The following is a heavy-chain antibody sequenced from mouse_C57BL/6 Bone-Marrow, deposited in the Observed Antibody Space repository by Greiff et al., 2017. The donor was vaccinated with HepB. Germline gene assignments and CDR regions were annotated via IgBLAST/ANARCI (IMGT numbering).Heavy chain of an antibody. J-gene: IGHJ4*01. CDR1: GFTLSSFG. D-gene: IGHD2-10*02. CDR2: ISSGSTTI. V-gene: IGHV5-17*02. Sequence: EVHLVESGGGLVQPGGSRKLSCAVSGFTLSSFGIHWVRQAPEKGLEWVAYISSGSTTIYYADTVKGRFTISKDNPRNTLFLQMPSLRSEDTAMYYCAKYGNYVGYAMDYWGQGTSVTVSS. CDR3: AKYGNYVGYAMDY.